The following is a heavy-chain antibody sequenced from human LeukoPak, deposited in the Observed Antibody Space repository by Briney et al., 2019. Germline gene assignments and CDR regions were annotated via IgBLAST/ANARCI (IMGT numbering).Heavy chain of an antibody. CDR2: INSDGSST. CDR3: AREVGATGFDP. J-gene: IGHJ5*02. D-gene: IGHD1-26*01. CDR1: GFTFSSYG. V-gene: IGHV3-74*01. Sequence: GGTLRLSCAASGFTFSSYGMSWVRQAPGKGLVWVSRINSDGSSTSYADSVKGRFTISRDNAKNTLYLQMNSLRAEDTAVYYCAREVGATGFDPWGQGTLVTVSS.